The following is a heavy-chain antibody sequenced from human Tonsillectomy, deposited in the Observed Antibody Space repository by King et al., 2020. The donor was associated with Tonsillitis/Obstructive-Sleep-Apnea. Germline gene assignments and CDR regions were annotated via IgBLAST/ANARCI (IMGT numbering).Heavy chain of an antibody. V-gene: IGHV1-18*01. J-gene: IGHJ4*02. Sequence: QLVQSGAEVKKPGASVKVSCKASGYTFTSYGINWVRQAPGQGLEWMGWISAYSGNTSYTQKLQGRVTMTTGTSTSTAYMELRSLISDDTAVYYCASHHMDFWGQGTLVTVSS. CDR1: GYTFTSYG. D-gene: IGHD2-21*01. CDR2: ISAYSGNT. CDR3: ASHHMDF.